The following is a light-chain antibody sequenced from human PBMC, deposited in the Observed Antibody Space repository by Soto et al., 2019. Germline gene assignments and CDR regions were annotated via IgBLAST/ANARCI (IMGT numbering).Light chain of an antibody. V-gene: IGKV3-15*01. CDR2: GAS. Sequence: EIVMTQSPATLSVSPGGRATLSCRASQSISDTLAWYQQKPGQTPRLLIYGASTRAAGIPARFSGSGSGTDFALTITSLQSEDFAVYYCQQYNNWPPFTFGPGTKVDIK. CDR1: QSISDT. J-gene: IGKJ3*01. CDR3: QQYNNWPPFT.